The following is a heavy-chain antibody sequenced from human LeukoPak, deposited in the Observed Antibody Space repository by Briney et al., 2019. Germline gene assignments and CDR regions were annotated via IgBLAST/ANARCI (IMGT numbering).Heavy chain of an antibody. CDR2: IYPGDADT. Sequence: GESLKISCKGSGYSFTSYWIGWGRQMPGKGLEWMGIIYPGDADTRYSPSFQGQVTISADKSISTAYLQWSSLTASDTAMYYCARLGTIAAAGFDAFDICGQRTMVTVSS. CDR1: GYSFTSYW. D-gene: IGHD6-13*01. J-gene: IGHJ3*02. CDR3: ARLGTIAAAGFDAFDI. V-gene: IGHV5-51*01.